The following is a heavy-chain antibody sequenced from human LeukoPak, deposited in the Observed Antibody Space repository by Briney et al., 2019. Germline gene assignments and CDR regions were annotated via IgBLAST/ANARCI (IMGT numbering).Heavy chain of an antibody. CDR2: ISSSSSYI. D-gene: IGHD6-6*01. J-gene: IGHJ3*02. CDR3: ARHRSEQLHAFDI. V-gene: IGHV3-21*01. CDR1: GFTFSSYS. Sequence: SGGSLRLSCAASGFTFSSYSMNWVRQAPGKGLEWVSSISSSSSYIYYADSVKGRFTISRDNAKNSLYLQMNSLRAEDTAVYYCARHRSEQLHAFDIWGQGTMVTVSS.